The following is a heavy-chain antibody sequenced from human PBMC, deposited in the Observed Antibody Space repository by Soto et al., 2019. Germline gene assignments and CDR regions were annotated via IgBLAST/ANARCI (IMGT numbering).Heavy chain of an antibody. Sequence: QVQLVQSGAEVKKPGSSVKVSCKASGGTFSSYAISWVRQAPGQGLEWMGGIIPIFGTANYAQKCQGRVTITADESTSTAYMELSSLRSEDTAVYYCARGYSGYPNYYYYGMDVWGQGTTVTVSS. CDR2: IIPIFGTA. CDR1: GGTFSSYA. J-gene: IGHJ6*02. D-gene: IGHD5-12*01. CDR3: ARGYSGYPNYYYYGMDV. V-gene: IGHV1-69*01.